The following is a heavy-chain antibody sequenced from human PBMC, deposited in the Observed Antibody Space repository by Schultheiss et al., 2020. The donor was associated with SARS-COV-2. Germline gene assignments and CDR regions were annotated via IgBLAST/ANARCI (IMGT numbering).Heavy chain of an antibody. CDR1: GYTFTSYD. CDR2: MNPNSGNT. CDR3: ASHFGVRGYYYYGMDV. J-gene: IGHJ6*02. Sequence: ASVKVSCKASGYTFTSYDINWVRQATGQGLEWMGWMNPNSGNTGYAQKFLGRVTMTRNTSISTAYMELSSLRSEDTAVYYCASHFGVRGYYYYGMDVWGQGTTVTVSS. D-gene: IGHD3-3*01. V-gene: IGHV1-8*01.